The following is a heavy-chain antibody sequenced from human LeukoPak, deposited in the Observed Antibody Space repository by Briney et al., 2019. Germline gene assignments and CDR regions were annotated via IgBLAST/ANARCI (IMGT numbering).Heavy chain of an antibody. CDR1: GFTFSDYY. J-gene: IGHJ6*02. CDR3: ARDWCSGGSCYSELTNYYYYGMDA. D-gene: IGHD2-15*01. Sequence: GGSLRLSCAASGFTFSDYYMSWIRQAPGKGLEWVSYISSRGITIYYADSVKGRFTISRDNAKNSLYLQMNSLRAEDTAVYYCARDWCSGGSCYSELTNYYYYGMDAWGQGTTVTVSS. CDR2: ISSRGITI. V-gene: IGHV3-11*04.